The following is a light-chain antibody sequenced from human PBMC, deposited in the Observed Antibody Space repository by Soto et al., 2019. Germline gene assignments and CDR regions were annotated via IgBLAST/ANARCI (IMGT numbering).Light chain of an antibody. Sequence: QSVLTQPPSVSGAPGQRVTISCTGSSSNIGAGYDVHWYQQPPGTAPKLLIYGNSNRPSGVPDRFSGSKSGTSASLAITGLQAEDEADYHCQSYDSRLSGYVFGTGTKLTVL. CDR1: SSNIGAGYD. V-gene: IGLV1-40*01. CDR2: GNS. CDR3: QSYDSRLSGYV. J-gene: IGLJ1*01.